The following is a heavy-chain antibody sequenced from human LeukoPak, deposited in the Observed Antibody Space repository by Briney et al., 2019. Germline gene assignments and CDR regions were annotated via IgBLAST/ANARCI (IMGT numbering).Heavy chain of an antibody. D-gene: IGHD6-13*01. J-gene: IGHJ4*02. CDR1: GVTVSSNY. CDR2: IYSGGNT. V-gene: IGHV3-66*01. Sequence: PGGSLRLSCAASGVTVSSNYMSWVRQAPGKGLEWVSTIYSGGNTYYADSVKGRFTISRDSSKNTLCLQMNSLRAEDTAVYYCARDGYSNSWFLNWGQGTLVTVSS. CDR3: ARDGYSNSWFLN.